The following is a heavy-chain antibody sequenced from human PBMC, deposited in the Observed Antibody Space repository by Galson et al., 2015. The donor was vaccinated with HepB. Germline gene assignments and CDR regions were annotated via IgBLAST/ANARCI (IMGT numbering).Heavy chain of an antibody. CDR2: IFVSGNT. V-gene: IGHV4/OR15-8*02. CDR1: GGSISSSNW. Sequence: TLSLTCAVSGGSISSSNWWSWVRQPPGKGLEWIGSIFVSGNTNYNPSLESRVTISIDSSKNQFSLKLSSVTAADTAVYYCARDGAPACSRTSCQGFDYWGQGTLVTVSS. J-gene: IGHJ4*02. CDR3: ARDGAPACSRTSCQGFDY. D-gene: IGHD2-2*01.